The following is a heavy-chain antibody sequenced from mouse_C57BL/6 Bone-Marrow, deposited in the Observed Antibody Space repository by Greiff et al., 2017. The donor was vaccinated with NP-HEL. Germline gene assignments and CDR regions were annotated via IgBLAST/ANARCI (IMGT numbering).Heavy chain of an antibody. D-gene: IGHD3-3*01. Sequence: EVHLVESGGGLVKPGGSLKLSCAASGFTFSSYAMSWVRQTPEKRLEWVATISDGGSYTYYPDNVKGRFTISRDNAKNNLYLQMSHLKSEDTAMYYCARDGGHDAMDYWGQGTSVTVSS. J-gene: IGHJ4*01. CDR3: ARDGGHDAMDY. V-gene: IGHV5-4*01. CDR2: ISDGGSYT. CDR1: GFTFSSYA.